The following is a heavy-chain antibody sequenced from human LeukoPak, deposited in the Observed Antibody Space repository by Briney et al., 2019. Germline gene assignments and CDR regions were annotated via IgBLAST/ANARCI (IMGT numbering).Heavy chain of an antibody. CDR2: ISFDGSSK. CDR3: ANGNGSGSYWDY. D-gene: IGHD3-10*01. V-gene: IGHV3-30*18. Sequence: GGSLRLSCATSGFSFSIYGMHWVRQAPGKGLEWVAVISFDGSSKYYADSVKGRFTISRDNSKNTLDLQMNSLRAEDTAVYYCANGNGSGSYWDYWGQGTLVTVSS. CDR1: GFSFSIYG. J-gene: IGHJ4*02.